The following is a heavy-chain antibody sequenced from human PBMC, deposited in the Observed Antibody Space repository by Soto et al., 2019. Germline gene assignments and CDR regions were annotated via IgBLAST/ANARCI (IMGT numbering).Heavy chain of an antibody. J-gene: IGHJ4*02. CDR2: ISYSGST. D-gene: IGHD3-22*01. Sequence: QVQLQESGPGLVKPSQTLSLTCTVSGGSISSGGYYCSWIRQHPGKGLEWIGYISYSGSTYDNPSLESRVTISVDTSKNQFSLKLRSVTAADTAVYYCARDALSRDSIWGQGTLVTVSS. V-gene: IGHV4-31*03. CDR1: GGSISSGGYY. CDR3: ARDALSRDSI.